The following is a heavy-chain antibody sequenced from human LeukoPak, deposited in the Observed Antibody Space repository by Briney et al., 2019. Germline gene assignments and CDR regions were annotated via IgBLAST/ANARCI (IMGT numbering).Heavy chain of an antibody. CDR2: IYSGGST. Sequence: GGSLRLSCAASGFTVSSNYMSWVRQAPGKGLEWVSVIYSGGSTYYADSVKGRFTISRDNSKNTLYLQMTSLRAEDTAVYYCARVFTYYYDSSGYGLDYWGQGTLVTVSS. J-gene: IGHJ4*02. CDR1: GFTVSSNY. CDR3: ARVFTYYYDSSGYGLDY. V-gene: IGHV3-66*01. D-gene: IGHD3-22*01.